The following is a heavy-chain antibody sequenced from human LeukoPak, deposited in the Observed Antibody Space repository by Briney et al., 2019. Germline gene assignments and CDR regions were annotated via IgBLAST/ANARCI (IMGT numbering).Heavy chain of an antibody. CDR3: ARGDYYDSSSPFGY. CDR2: IIPILGIA. Sequence: SVKVSCKASGGTFSSYAISWVRQAPGQGLEWIGRIIPILGIANYAQKFQGRVTITADKSTSTAYMELSSLRSEDTAVYYCARGDYYDSSSPFGYWGQGTLVTVSS. CDR1: GGTFSSYA. V-gene: IGHV1-69*04. D-gene: IGHD3-22*01. J-gene: IGHJ4*02.